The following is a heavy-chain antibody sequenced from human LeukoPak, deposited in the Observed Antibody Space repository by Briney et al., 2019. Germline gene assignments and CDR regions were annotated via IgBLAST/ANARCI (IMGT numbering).Heavy chain of an antibody. CDR3: ARTYISSHYYFDY. CDR2: IYPGDSDT. D-gene: IGHD6-13*01. Sequence: GESLKISCKGSGYSFTSYWIGWVRQMSGKGLEWMGIIYPGDSDTRYSPSFQGQVTISADKSISTAYLQWSSLKASDTAMYYCARTYISSHYYFDYWGQGTLVTVSS. CDR1: GYSFTSYW. J-gene: IGHJ4*02. V-gene: IGHV5-51*01.